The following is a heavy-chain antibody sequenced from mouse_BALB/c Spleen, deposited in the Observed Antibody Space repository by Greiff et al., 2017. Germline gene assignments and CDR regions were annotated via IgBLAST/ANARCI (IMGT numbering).Heavy chain of an antibody. CDR2: INPSNGGT. CDR1: GYTFTSYY. J-gene: IGHJ2*01. D-gene: IGHD2-4*01. V-gene: IGHV1S81*02. CDR3: TRSGLRRGFDY. Sequence: VQLQQPGAELVKPGASVKLSCKASGYTFTSYYMYWVKQRPGQGLEWIGGINPSNGGTNFNEKFKSKATLTVDKSSSTAYMQLSSLTSEDSAVYYCTRSGLRRGFDYWGQGTTLTVSS.